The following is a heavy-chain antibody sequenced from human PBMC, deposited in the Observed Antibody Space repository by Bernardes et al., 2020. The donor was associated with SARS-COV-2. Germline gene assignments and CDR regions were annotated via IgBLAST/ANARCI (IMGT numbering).Heavy chain of an antibody. CDR2: MFHSGST. CDR1: GGSIRSNTYY. J-gene: IGHJ4*02. D-gene: IGHD4-17*01. V-gene: IGHV4-39*01. CDR3: ARHGEFDY. Sequence: ETLSLTCSVSGGSIRSNTYYWGWIRQPPGKGLEWVGSMFHSGSTYYSPSLKSRVTISVDTSKNQFSLKLSSVTAADTAVYYCARHGEFDYWGQGTLVTVSS.